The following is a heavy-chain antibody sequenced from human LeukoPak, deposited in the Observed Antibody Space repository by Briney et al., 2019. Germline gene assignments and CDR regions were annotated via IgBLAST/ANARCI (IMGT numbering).Heavy chain of an antibody. V-gene: IGHV3-11*04. CDR2: ISSSGSTI. J-gene: IGHJ3*02. D-gene: IGHD3-22*01. CDR3: ARDSSYYYDSSGYSHDAFDI. Sequence: PGGSLRLSCAASGFTFSDYYMSWIRQAPGKGLEWVSYISSSGSTIYYADSVKGRFTIPRDNAKNSLYLQMNSLRAEDTAVYYCARDSSYYYDSSGYSHDAFDIWGQGTMVTVSS. CDR1: GFTFSDYY.